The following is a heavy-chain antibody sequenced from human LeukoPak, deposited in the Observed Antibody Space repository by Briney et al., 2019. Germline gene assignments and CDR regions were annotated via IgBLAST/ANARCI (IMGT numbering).Heavy chain of an antibody. CDR3: ARGNPGAVAGSRLAWFDP. J-gene: IGHJ5*02. Sequence: PRESLSLTCTVSGGSISSYYRSWVRQPPGKGLGWIGYIYYSGSTNYTPSLTSPVTISVDTSKNHSSLKLSSLTAADTAVYYCARGNPGAVAGSRLAWFDPWGQGTLVTVSS. CDR2: IYYSGST. D-gene: IGHD6-19*01. CDR1: GGSISSYY. V-gene: IGHV4-59*01.